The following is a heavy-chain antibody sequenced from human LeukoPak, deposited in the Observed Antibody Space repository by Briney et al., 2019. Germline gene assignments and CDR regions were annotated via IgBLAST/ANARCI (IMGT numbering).Heavy chain of an antibody. CDR3: AKDLSYDFWSGFDY. CDR2: IRYDGSNK. CDR1: GFTFSSYG. D-gene: IGHD3-3*01. V-gene: IGHV3-30*02. J-gene: IGHJ4*02. Sequence: QTGGSLRLSCAASGFTFSSYGMHWVRQAPGKGLEWVAFIRYDGSNKYYADSVKGRFTISRDNSKNTLYLQMNSLRAEDTAVYYCAKDLSYDFWSGFDYWGQGTLVTVSS.